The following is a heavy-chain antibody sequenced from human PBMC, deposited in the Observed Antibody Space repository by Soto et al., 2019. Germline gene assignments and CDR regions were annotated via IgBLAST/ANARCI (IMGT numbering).Heavy chain of an antibody. CDR2: IYWNDDK. CDR3: AHRGYGDYPRDNWFDP. D-gene: IGHD4-17*01. J-gene: IGHJ5*02. V-gene: IGHV2-5*01. Sequence: SGPTLVNPTQALTLPRSFSGFSLSTGGRGVGWIRQPPGKALEWLALIYWNDDKRFSPSLKSRLTITKDTSKNQVVLTMTNMDPVDTATYYCAHRGYGDYPRDNWFDPWGQGTLVTVSS. CDR1: GFSLSTGGRG.